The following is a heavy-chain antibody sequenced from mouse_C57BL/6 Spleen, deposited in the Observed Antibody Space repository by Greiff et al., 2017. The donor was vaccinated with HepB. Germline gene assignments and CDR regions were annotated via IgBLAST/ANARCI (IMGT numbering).Heavy chain of an antibody. Sequence: QVQLQQPGAELVRPGSSVKLSCKASGYTFTSYWMHWVKQRPIQGLEWIGNIDPSDSETHYNQKFKDKATLTVDKSSSTAYMQLSSLTSEDSAVYYCARLRDGYYPYYFDYWGQGTTLTVSS. J-gene: IGHJ2*01. D-gene: IGHD2-3*01. CDR3: ARLRDGYYPYYFDY. CDR2: IDPSDSET. CDR1: GYTFTSYW. V-gene: IGHV1-52*01.